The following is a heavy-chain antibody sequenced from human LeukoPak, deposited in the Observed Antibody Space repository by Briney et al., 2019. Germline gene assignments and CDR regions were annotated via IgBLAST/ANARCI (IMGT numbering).Heavy chain of an antibody. CDR2: ISAYNGNT. CDR1: GYTFTSYG. CDR3: ARVPHKHHYDYVWGSYRYGYYFDY. V-gene: IGHV1-18*01. J-gene: IGHJ4*02. Sequence: SVKVSCKASGYTFTSYGISWVRQAPGQGLEWMGWISAYNGNTNYAQKLQGRVTMTTDTSTSTAYMELRSLRSDDTAVYYCARVPHKHHYDYVWGSYRYGYYFDYWGQGTLVTVSS. D-gene: IGHD3-16*02.